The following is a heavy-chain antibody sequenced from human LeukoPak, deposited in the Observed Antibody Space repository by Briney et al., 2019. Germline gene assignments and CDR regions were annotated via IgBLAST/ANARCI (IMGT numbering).Heavy chain of an antibody. CDR2: IYYSGST. CDR1: GGSISSSSYY. D-gene: IGHD5-18*01. CDR3: ARGGAGGIQLWPKTFDY. Sequence: PSETLSLTCTVSGGSISSSSYYWGWIRQPPGKGLEWIGSIYYSGSTYYNPSLKSRVTISVDTSKNQFSLRLSSVTAADTAVYYCARGGAGGIQLWPKTFDYWGQGTLVTVSS. J-gene: IGHJ4*02. V-gene: IGHV4-39*07.